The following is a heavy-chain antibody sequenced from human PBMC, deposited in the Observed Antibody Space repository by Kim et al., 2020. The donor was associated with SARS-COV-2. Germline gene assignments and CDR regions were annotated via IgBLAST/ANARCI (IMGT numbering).Heavy chain of an antibody. D-gene: IGHD3-3*01. J-gene: IGHJ4*02. CDR1: GGSISSGDYY. Sequence: SETLSLTCTVSGGSISSGDYYWSWIRQPPGKGLEWIGYIYYSGSTYYNPSLKSRVTISVDTSKNQFSLKLSSVTAADTAVYYCARARATSITIFGVVIVHNFDSWGQGTLVTVSS. CDR2: IYYSGST. V-gene: IGHV4-30-4*01. CDR3: ARARATSITIFGVVIVHNFDS.